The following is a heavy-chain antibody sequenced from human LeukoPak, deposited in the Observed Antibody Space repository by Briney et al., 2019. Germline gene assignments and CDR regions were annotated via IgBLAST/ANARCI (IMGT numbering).Heavy chain of an antibody. CDR2: IYYSGST. D-gene: IGHD6-13*01. J-gene: IGHJ4*02. Sequence: SETLSLTCTVSGGSISSSSYYWGWIRQPPGKGLEWIGSIYYSGSTYYNPSLKSRVTISVDTSKNQFSLKLSSVTAADTAVYYCARRAIVVAGTTTGEIDYWGQGTLVTVSS. CDR3: ARRAIVVAGTTTGEIDY. V-gene: IGHV4-39*01. CDR1: GGSISSSSYY.